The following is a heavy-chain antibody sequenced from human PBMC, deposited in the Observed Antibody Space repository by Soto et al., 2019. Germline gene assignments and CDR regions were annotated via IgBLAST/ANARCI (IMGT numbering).Heavy chain of an antibody. V-gene: IGHV1-24*01. CDR3: ARVVGSSLFLNGMDV. Sequence: ASVKVSCKVSGYTLTELSMHWVRQAPGKGLEWMGWFDPEDGETIYAQKLQGRVTMTTDTSTNTAYMELRSLRSDDTAVYYCARVVGSSLFLNGMDVWGQGTTVTVSS. CDR1: GYTLTELS. J-gene: IGHJ6*02. D-gene: IGHD3-16*02. CDR2: FDPEDGET.